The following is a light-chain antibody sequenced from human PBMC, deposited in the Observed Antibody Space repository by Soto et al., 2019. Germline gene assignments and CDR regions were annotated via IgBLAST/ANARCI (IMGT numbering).Light chain of an antibody. J-gene: IGKJ2*01. CDR1: QSISSN. Sequence: EIVMTQSPATLSVSEGERVTLSCRASQSISSNLAWYQQKPGQAPRLLIYAASTRAPGVPARFSGSGSGTDFTLTISSLQSEDFAVYYCQQYNIWPPYTFGQGTKLEIK. CDR2: AAS. V-gene: IGKV3-15*01. CDR3: QQYNIWPPYT.